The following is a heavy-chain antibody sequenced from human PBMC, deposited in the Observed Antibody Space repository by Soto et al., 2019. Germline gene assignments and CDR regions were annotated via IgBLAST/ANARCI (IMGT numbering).Heavy chain of an antibody. CDR2: IIPIFGTA. D-gene: IGHD6-6*01. CDR1: GGTFSNFA. CDR3: AKSPLASAIVARGWFDP. Sequence: SVKVSCKAPGGTFSNFAISWVRQAPGQGLEWMGGIIPIFGTANYAQNFQGRVTITADKSTSTAYMELSSLRSEDTAVYYCAKSPLASAIVARGWFDPWGQGTLVTVSS. V-gene: IGHV1-69*06. J-gene: IGHJ5*02.